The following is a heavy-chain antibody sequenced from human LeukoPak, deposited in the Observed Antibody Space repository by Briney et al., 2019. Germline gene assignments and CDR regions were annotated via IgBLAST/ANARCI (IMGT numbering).Heavy chain of an antibody. V-gene: IGHV3-23*01. D-gene: IGHD6-19*01. Sequence: PGGSLRLSCAASGSTFSSYAMSWVRQAPGKGLEWVSAISGSGGSTYYADSVKGRFTISRDNSKNTLYLQMNSLRAEDTAVYYCAKGPYGSGWYGDYWGQGTLVTVSS. J-gene: IGHJ4*02. CDR2: ISGSGGST. CDR1: GSTFSSYA. CDR3: AKGPYGSGWYGDY.